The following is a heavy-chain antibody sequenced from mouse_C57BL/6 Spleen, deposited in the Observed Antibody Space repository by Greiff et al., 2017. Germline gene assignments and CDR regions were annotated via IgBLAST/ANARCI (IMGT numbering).Heavy chain of an antibody. V-gene: IGHV1-22*01. J-gene: IGHJ3*01. CDR3: ARQGDGNAWFAY. CDR2: INPNNGGT. D-gene: IGHD2-1*01. CDR1: GYTFTDYN. Sequence: EVQLQESGPELVKPGASVKMSCKASGYTFTDYNMHWVKQSHGKSLEWIGYINPNNGGTSYNQKFKGKATLTVNKSSSTAYMELRSLTSEDSAVYYCARQGDGNAWFAYWGQGTLVTVSA.